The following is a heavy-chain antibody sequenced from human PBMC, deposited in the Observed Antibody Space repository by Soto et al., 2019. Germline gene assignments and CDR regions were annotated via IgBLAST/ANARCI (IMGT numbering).Heavy chain of an antibody. J-gene: IGHJ6*02. Sequence: QITLKESGLTLVKPTQTLTLTCTFSAFSLSTGGVGVGWIRQPPGKALEWLALIYWDDDKRYSPSLRSRLTITKDTSKNQVALTMTNMDPVDTATYYCIQSRCGGDCLQSYASYYYYGMDVWGQGTTVTVSS. CDR2: IYWDDDK. CDR3: IQSRCGGDCLQSYASYYYYGMDV. V-gene: IGHV2-5*02. D-gene: IGHD2-21*02. CDR1: AFSLSTGGVG.